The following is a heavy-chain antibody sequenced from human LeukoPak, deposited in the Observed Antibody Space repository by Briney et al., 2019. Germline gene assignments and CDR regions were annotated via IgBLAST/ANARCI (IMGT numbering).Heavy chain of an antibody. D-gene: IGHD6-13*01. CDR2: ISAYNGNT. V-gene: IGHV1-18*04. CDR3: ARNPWAAAGPPYYYYYYYMDV. Sequence: ASMKVSCKASGYIFTGYYIHWVRQAPGQGLEWMGWISAYNGNTNYAQKLQGRVTMTTDTSTSTAYMELRSLRSDDTAVYYCARNPWAAAGPPYYYYYYYMDVWGKGTTVTVSS. J-gene: IGHJ6*03. CDR1: GYIFTGYY.